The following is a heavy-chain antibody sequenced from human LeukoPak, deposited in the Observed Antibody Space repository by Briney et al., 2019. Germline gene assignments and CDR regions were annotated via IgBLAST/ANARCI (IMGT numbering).Heavy chain of an antibody. CDR2: ISGSGGST. Sequence: PGGSLRLSCAASGFTFSSYAMSWVRQAPGKGLEWVSAISGSGGSTYYADSVKGRFTISRDNSKNTLYLQMNSLRAEDTAVYYCARDAPPYYDILTGLIGYWGQGTLVTVSS. D-gene: IGHD3-9*01. CDR1: GFTFSSYA. J-gene: IGHJ4*02. V-gene: IGHV3-23*01. CDR3: ARDAPPYYDILTGLIGY.